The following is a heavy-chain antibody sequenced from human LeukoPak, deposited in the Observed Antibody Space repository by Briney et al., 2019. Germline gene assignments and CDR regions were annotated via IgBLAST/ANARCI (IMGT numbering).Heavy chain of an antibody. CDR1: GGIFNNYT. Sequence: SVKVSCKASGGIFNNYTVNWVRQAPGQGLEWLGGIIPIFDSPNYAQKFQGRVTITADESTSTAYMELRSLRSEDTAVYYCARGKNSKNYAFDIWGQGTMVTVSS. D-gene: IGHD1-7*01. V-gene: IGHV1-69*13. J-gene: IGHJ3*02. CDR2: IIPIFDSP. CDR3: ARGKNSKNYAFDI.